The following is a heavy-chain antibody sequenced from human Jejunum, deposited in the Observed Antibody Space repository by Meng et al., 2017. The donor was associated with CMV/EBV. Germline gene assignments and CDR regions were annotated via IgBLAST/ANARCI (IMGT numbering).Heavy chain of an antibody. D-gene: IGHD6-6*01. CDR3: DASDY. CDR1: GFSVRNFD. CDR2: ITGSGSRT. V-gene: IGHV3-23*01. Sequence: ACAASGFSVRNFDMSWARQAPGKGLEWVATITGSGSRTHYADSVKGRFTISRDNSKNTLYLQINSLRVEDTAIYYCDASDYWGQGTQVTVSS. J-gene: IGHJ4*02.